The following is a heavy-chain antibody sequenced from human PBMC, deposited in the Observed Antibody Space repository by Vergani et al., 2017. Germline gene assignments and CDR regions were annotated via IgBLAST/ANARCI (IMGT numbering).Heavy chain of an antibody. CDR3: ARDGDCPHYYGSGYWDFDL. J-gene: IGHJ2*01. CDR1: GGSISSGDYY. D-gene: IGHD3-10*01. Sequence: QVQLQESGPGLVKPSQTLSLTCTVSGGSISSGDYYWSWIRQPPGKGLEWIGYIYYSGSTYYNPSLKSRVTISVDTSKNQFSLKLSSVTAADTAVYYCARDGDCPHYYGSGYWDFDLWGRGTLVTVSS. CDR2: IYYSGST. V-gene: IGHV4-30-4*08.